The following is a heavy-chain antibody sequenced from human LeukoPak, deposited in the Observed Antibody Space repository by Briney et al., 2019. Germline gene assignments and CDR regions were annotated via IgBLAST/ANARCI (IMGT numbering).Heavy chain of an antibody. CDR1: TFTVHN. CDR2: INPTNGVT. Sequence: GASVKVSCKHTFTVHNIHWLRQAPGQGLEGIGWINPTNGVTKSAQKFQGRVTMTRDPSISTVYMDLESLTSDDAAFYYCVVSVQAAAIPAFDCWGQGTPVTVSP. CDR3: VVSVQAAAIPAFDC. J-gene: IGHJ4*02. D-gene: IGHD6-25*01. V-gene: IGHV1-2*02.